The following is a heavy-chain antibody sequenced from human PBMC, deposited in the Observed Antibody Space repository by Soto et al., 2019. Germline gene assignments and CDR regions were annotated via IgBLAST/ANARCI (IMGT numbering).Heavy chain of an antibody. J-gene: IGHJ6*02. V-gene: IGHV4-59*08. CDR2: MGYSGYT. CDR3: ASQAFGPLQAPVDV. D-gene: IGHD3-10*01. CDR1: GGSMDSYY. Sequence: QVQLQESGPGLVKPSETLSLTCTVSGGSMDSYYCSWFRQPPGKGLEWIGYMGYSGYTSYNPSLRRRVPISLETSKTQHSFNLRSVTAAHTALYYCASQAFGPLQAPVDVWGQGTTVTVS.